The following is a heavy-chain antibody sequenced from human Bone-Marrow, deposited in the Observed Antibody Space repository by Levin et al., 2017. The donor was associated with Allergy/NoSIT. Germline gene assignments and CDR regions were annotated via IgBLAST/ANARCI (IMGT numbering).Heavy chain of an antibody. V-gene: IGHV4-39*01. CDR1: GGSISSSSYY. CDR3: ARQPPQQQQQLVRGFGLADKPFDY. Sequence: SETLSLTCTVSGGSISSSSYYWGWIRQPPGKGLEWIGSIYYSGSTYYNPSLKSRVTISVDTSKNQFSLKLSSVTAADTAVYYCARQPPQQQQQLVRGFGLADKPFDYWGQGTLVTVSS. D-gene: IGHD6-13*01. CDR2: IYYSGST. J-gene: IGHJ4*02.